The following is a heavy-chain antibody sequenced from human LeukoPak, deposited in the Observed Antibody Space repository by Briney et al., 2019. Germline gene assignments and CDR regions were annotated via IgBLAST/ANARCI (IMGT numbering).Heavy chain of an antibody. Sequence: GGSLRLSCAASGFTFSSYWMHWIRQAPGKGLVWVSRINSDGSSTSYADSVKGRFTISRDNAKNSLYLQMNSLRAEDTAVYYCARDRGFGQADVWGKGTTVTVSS. J-gene: IGHJ6*04. D-gene: IGHD3-10*01. CDR3: ARDRGFGQADV. V-gene: IGHV3-74*01. CDR2: INSDGSST. CDR1: GFTFSSYW.